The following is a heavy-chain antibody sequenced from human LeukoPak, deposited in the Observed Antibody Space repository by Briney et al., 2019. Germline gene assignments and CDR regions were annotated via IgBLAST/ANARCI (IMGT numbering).Heavy chain of an antibody. CDR1: GGSISSSSYY. CDR3: ARSFGSGAPSWWFDP. CDR2: IYYSGST. J-gene: IGHJ5*02. D-gene: IGHD6-19*01. V-gene: IGHV4-61*01. Sequence: SETLSLTCTVSGGSISSSSYYWSWIRQPPGKGLEWIGYIYYSGSTNYNPSLKSRVTISVDTSKNQFSLKLSSVTAADTAVYYCARSFGSGAPSWWFDPWGQGTLVTVSS.